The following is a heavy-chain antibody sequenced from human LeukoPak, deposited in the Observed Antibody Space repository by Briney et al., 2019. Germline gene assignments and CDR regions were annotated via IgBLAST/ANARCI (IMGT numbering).Heavy chain of an antibody. CDR3: ASDDSSGYYHGYFQH. V-gene: IGHV4-61*01. D-gene: IGHD3-22*01. J-gene: IGHJ1*01. Sequence: SETLSLTCTVSGGSVSSGSYYWSWIRQPPGKGLEWIGYIYYSGSTNYNPSLKSRVTISVDTSKNQFSLKLSSVTAADTAVYYCASDDSSGYYHGYFQHWGQGTLVTVSS. CDR2: IYYSGST. CDR1: GGSVSSGSYY.